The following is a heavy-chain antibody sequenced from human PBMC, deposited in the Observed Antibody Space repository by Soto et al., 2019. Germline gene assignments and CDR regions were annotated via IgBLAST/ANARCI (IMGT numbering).Heavy chain of an antibody. D-gene: IGHD2-21*01. J-gene: IGHJ3*02. V-gene: IGHV3-33*01. Sequence: QVQLVESGGGVVQPGRSLRLSCAASGFTFSSYGMHWVRQAPGKGLEWVAVIWYDGSNKYYADSVKGRFTISRDNSKNSLYLQMNSLRAEDTAVYYCAREVGIVSGCRDAFDIWGQGTMVTVSS. CDR3: AREVGIVSGCRDAFDI. CDR2: IWYDGSNK. CDR1: GFTFSSYG.